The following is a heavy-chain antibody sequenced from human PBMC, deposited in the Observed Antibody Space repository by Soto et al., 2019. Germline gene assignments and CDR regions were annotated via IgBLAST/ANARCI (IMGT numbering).Heavy chain of an antibody. CDR2: INPNSGGT. CDR1: GYTFTGYY. D-gene: IGHD6-6*01. Sequence: ASVKVSCKASGYTFTGYYMHWVRQAPGQGLEWMGWINPNSGGTNYAQKFQGWVTMTRDTSISTAYMELSRLRSDDTAVYYCARAVRGSSSSDYYYYGMDVWGQGTTVTVS. J-gene: IGHJ6*02. V-gene: IGHV1-2*04. CDR3: ARAVRGSSSSDYYYYGMDV.